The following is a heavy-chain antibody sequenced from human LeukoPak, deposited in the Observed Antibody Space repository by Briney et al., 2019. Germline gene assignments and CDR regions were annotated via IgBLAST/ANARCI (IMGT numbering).Heavy chain of an antibody. D-gene: IGHD3-3*01. V-gene: IGHV4-59*01. CDR2: INYSGST. CDR1: GGSISNYY. Sequence: SETLSLTCTVSGGSISNYYWSWIRQPPGKGLEWIAYINYSGSTNYNPSLKSRVTISVDTSKNHFSLTLSSVTAADTAVYYCARFGGPHAFDIWGQGTMTVSS. J-gene: IGHJ3*02. CDR3: ARFGGPHAFDI.